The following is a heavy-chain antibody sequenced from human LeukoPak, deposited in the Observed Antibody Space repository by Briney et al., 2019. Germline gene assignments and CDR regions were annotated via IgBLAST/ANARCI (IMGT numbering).Heavy chain of an antibody. CDR2: ISSSGSTI. CDR1: GFTFSDYH. V-gene: IGHV3-11*01. J-gene: IGHJ6*03. D-gene: IGHD2-8*01. Sequence: GGSLRLSCAASGFTFSDYHMSWIRQAPGKGLEWVSYISSSGSTIYYADSVKGRFTISRDNAKNSLYLQMNSLRAEDTAVYYCARDSIVRGNIGNDMDVWGKGTTATVSS. CDR3: ARDSIVRGNIGNDMDV.